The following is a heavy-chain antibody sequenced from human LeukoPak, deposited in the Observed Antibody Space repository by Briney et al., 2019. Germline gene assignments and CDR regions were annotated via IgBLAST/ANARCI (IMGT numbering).Heavy chain of an antibody. V-gene: IGHV4-34*01. CDR2: INHSGST. Sequence: PSETLSLTCAVYGGSFSGYYWSWIRQPPGKGLEWIGEINHSGSTNYNPSLKSRVTISVDTSKNQFSLKLSSVTAADTALYFCARVAAAGNYYFDYWGQGTLVTVSS. D-gene: IGHD6-13*01. CDR1: GGSFSGYY. J-gene: IGHJ4*02. CDR3: ARVAAAGNYYFDY.